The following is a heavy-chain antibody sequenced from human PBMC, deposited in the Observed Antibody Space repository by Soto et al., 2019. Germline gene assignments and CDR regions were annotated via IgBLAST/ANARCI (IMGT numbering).Heavy chain of an antibody. D-gene: IGHD3-3*01. V-gene: IGHV4-59*01. CDR3: GGGYLEWLHVDY. J-gene: IGHJ4*02. CDR2: INYSGSI. Sequence: SETLSLTCTVTGDSLSSYYWTWIRQPPGKGLEWIAYINYSGSINSNPSLKSRVTVSADSSKNEVSLKLISVTAADTAVYYCGGGYLEWLHVDYWGQGALVTVS. CDR1: GDSLSSYY.